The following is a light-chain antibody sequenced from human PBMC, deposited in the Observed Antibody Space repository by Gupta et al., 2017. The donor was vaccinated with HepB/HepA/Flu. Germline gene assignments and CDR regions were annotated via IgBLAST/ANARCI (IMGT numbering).Light chain of an antibody. CDR3: AAWDDSLSGWV. V-gene: IGLV1-47*01. CDR1: RSNIGSNY. Sequence: QSVLTQPPSASGTPWQMVTISCSGSRSNIGSNYVYWYQQLPGTAPKRLIYRNNQRPSGVPDRFSGAKYGTSASLAISGLRSEDEADYYCAAWDDSLSGWVVGGGTKLTVL. CDR2: RNN. J-gene: IGLJ3*02.